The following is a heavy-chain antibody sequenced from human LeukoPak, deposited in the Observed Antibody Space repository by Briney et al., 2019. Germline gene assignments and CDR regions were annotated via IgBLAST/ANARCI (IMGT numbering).Heavy chain of an antibody. CDR3: ARGRQLGY. D-gene: IGHD6-13*01. Sequence: GGSLRLSCAASGFTFSSFWMSWVRQAPGKGLEWVANINEAGSGKYYVDSVKGRFTISRDNAKNSLYLQMNSLRVEDTAIYYCARGRQLGYWGQGTLATVSA. J-gene: IGHJ4*02. CDR2: INEAGSGK. CDR1: GFTFSSFW. V-gene: IGHV3-7*04.